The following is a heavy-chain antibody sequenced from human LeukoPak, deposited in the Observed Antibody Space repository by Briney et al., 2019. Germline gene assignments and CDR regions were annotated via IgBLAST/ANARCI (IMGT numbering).Heavy chain of an antibody. CDR3: ARAGNTAVPPYFDY. CDR1: GGSISSSGYY. V-gene: IGHV4-39*01. CDR2: IYYSGST. D-gene: IGHD3-10*01. Sequence: SETLSLTCTVSGGSISSSGYYWGWIRQPPGKGLEWIGTIYYSGSTYYNPSLNSRVTMSVDTSKNQFSLKLSSVTAADTAVYYCARAGNTAVPPYFDYWGQGALVTVSS. J-gene: IGHJ4*02.